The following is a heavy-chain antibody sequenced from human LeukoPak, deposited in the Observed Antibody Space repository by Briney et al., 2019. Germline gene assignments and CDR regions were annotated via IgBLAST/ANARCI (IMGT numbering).Heavy chain of an antibody. CDR1: GFTFSSYA. V-gene: IGHV3-30-3*01. J-gene: IGHJ6*02. Sequence: EGSLRLSCAASGFTFSSYAMHWVRQAPGKGLEWVAVISYDGSNKYYADSVKGRFTISRDNSKNTLYLQMNSLRAEDTAVYYCARDLQLRIESMDVWGQGTTVTVSS. CDR3: ARDLQLRIESMDV. D-gene: IGHD1-1*01. CDR2: ISYDGSNK.